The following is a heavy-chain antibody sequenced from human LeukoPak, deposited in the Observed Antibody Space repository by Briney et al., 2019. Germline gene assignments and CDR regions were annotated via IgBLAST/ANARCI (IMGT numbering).Heavy chain of an antibody. V-gene: IGHV4-34*01. CDR1: GGAFNDYY. CDR3: ARREIWIQWNFEH. Sequence: SETLSLTCAVEGGAFNDYYWSWVRQSPEKGLEWIAEINQGGSTIYNPSLKNRVTMSIDTTRKHISLQLASLTAADTAVYFGARREIWIQWNFEHWGQGVLVTVSS. CDR2: INQGGST. D-gene: IGHD5-12*01. J-gene: IGHJ1*01.